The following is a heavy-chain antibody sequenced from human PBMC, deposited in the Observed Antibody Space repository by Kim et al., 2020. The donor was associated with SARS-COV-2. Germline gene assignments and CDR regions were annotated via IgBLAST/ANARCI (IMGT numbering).Heavy chain of an antibody. D-gene: IGHD2-15*01. V-gene: IGHV4-59*13. CDR3: ARDCSGGSCYPHYGMYV. CDR2: IYYSGST. J-gene: IGHJ6*01. CDR1: GGSISSYY. Sequence: SETLSLTCTVSGGSISSYYWSWIRQPPGKGLEWIGYIYYSGSTNYNPSLKSRVTISVDTSKNQFSLKLSSVTAADTAVYYCARDCSGGSCYPHYGMYVWG.